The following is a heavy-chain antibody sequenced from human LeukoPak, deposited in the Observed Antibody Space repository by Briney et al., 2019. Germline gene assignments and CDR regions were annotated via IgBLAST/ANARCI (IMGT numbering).Heavy chain of an antibody. D-gene: IGHD3-3*01. J-gene: IGHJ5*02. CDR1: GGPFSGYY. V-gene: IGHV4-34*01. CDR2: INHNGRT. CDR3: ARDHLFSGGDDFWSGYLALFDP. Sequence: PSETLSLTCAVYGGPFSGYYWSWIRQPPGQGLQWIGEINHNGRTNYSPSLKSRVTLSVDTSKNQFSLKLSSVTAADTAVYYCARDHLFSGGDDFWSGYLALFDPWGQGTLVTVSS.